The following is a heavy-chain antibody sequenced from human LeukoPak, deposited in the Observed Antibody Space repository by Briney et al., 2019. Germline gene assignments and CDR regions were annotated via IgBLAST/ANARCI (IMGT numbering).Heavy chain of an antibody. D-gene: IGHD5-18*01. CDR1: GFTVSSNY. J-gene: IGHJ4*02. CDR2: IYSGGST. Sequence: PGGSLRLSCAASGFTVSSNYMSWVRRAPGKGLEWASVIYSGGSTYYADSVKGRFTISRDNSKNTLYLQMNSLRAEDTAVYYCARSRYSYGCFDYWGQGTLVTVSS. V-gene: IGHV3-53*01. CDR3: ARSRYSYGCFDY.